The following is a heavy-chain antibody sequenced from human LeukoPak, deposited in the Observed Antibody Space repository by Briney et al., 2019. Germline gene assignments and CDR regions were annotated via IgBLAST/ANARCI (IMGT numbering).Heavy chain of an antibody. V-gene: IGHV4-39*01. CDR2: IYYTGST. CDR1: GGSINTDTYY. J-gene: IGHJ4*02. CDR3: ARVSVAGTGPDY. Sequence: PSETLSLTCSVSGGSINTDTYYWGWIRQPPGKGLEWIGSIYYTGSTFYNSSLKGRVTISVDTSKNQFSLHLNSVTAADTAVYYCARVSVAGTGPDYWGQGTLVTVSS. D-gene: IGHD6-13*01.